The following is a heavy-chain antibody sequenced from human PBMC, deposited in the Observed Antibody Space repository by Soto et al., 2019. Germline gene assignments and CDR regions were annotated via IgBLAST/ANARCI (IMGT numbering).Heavy chain of an antibody. CDR3: ARHDCSSTSYYTPYDFDY. CDR1: GYSFSSYW. J-gene: IGHJ4*02. V-gene: IGHV5-51*01. Sequence: GESLKISYKGSGYSFSSYWIGWVRQMPGKGLEWMGSIYPGDSDTRYSPSFQGQVTISADKSNSTAYLQWSSLKASDTAMYYFARHDCSSTSYYTPYDFDYWGQGTLVTVSS. D-gene: IGHD2-2*01. CDR2: IYPGDSDT.